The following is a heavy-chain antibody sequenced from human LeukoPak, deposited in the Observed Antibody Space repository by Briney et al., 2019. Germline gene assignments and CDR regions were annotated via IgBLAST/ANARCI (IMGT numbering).Heavy chain of an antibody. CDR2: INPGNSDT. D-gene: IGHD6-13*01. CDR1: GGSISSYY. Sequence: ETLSLTCTVSGGSISSYYWTWVRQPPGKGLEWMGVINPGNSDTRYSPSFQGQVTISADKSITTAYLQWSSLKASDTAMYYCARLRWAAGDGYYFDYWGQGTPVTVSS. J-gene: IGHJ4*02. CDR3: ARLRWAAGDGYYFDY. V-gene: IGHV5-51*01.